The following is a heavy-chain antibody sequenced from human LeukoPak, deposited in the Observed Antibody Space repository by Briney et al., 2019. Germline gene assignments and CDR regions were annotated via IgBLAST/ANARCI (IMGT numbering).Heavy chain of an antibody. CDR2: ISWNRGSI. J-gene: IGHJ6*02. CDR1: GFTFDDYA. CDR3: AKARTVTTISGMDV. Sequence: GGSLRLSCAASGFTFDDYAMHWVRQAPGKGLEWVSGISWNRGSIGYADSVTGRFTISRDNAKNSLYLQMNSLRAEDTALYYCAKARTVTTISGMDVWGQGTTVTVSS. D-gene: IGHD4-17*01. V-gene: IGHV3-9*01.